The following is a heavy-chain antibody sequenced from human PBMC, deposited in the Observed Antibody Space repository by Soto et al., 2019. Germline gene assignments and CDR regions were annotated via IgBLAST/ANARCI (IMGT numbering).Heavy chain of an antibody. CDR1: GGTFSSYA. CDR3: ARGRFFYDSSGYYPYYGDY. D-gene: IGHD3-22*01. Sequence: VSSVQVSCKASGGTFSSYAISWVRQAPGQGLEWMGGIIPIFGTANYAQKFQGRVTITADKSTSTAYMELSSLRSEDTAVYYCARGRFFYDSSGYYPYYGDYWGQGTLVSGS. CDR2: IIPIFGTA. J-gene: IGHJ4*02. V-gene: IGHV1-69*06.